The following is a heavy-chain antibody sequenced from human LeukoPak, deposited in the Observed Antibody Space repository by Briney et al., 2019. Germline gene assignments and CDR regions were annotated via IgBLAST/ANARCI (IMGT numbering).Heavy chain of an antibody. J-gene: IGHJ3*02. CDR3: ARDEWLLDAFDI. V-gene: IGHV1-2*06. CDR1: GYTFTGYY. CDR2: INPTSGGT. Sequence: GASVKVSCKSSGYTFTGYYMHWVRQAPGQGLEWMGRINPTSGGTNYAQKFQGRVTMTRDTSISTAYMELSRLRSDDTAVYYCARDEWLLDAFDIWGQGTMVTVSS. D-gene: IGHD6-19*01.